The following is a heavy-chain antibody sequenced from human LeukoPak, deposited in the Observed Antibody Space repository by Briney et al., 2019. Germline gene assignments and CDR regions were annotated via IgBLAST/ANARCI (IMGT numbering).Heavy chain of an antibody. CDR1: GFTFSSYS. D-gene: IGHD3-22*01. J-gene: IGHJ4*02. Sequence: PGGSLRLSCAAPGFTFSSYSMNWVLQAPGKGLEWVSAISGSGGSTYYADSVKGRFTISRDNSKNTLYLQMNSLRAEDTAVYYCAKDNAYDSSGYYFHWGQGTLVTVSS. CDR3: AKDNAYDSSGYYFH. CDR2: ISGSGGST. V-gene: IGHV3-23*01.